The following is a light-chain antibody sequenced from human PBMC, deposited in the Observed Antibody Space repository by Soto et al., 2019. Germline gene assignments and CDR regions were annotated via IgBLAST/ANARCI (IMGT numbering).Light chain of an antibody. CDR3: QQRHMWPIT. V-gene: IGKV3-11*01. CDR2: DAY. CDR1: QSFRGL. J-gene: IGKJ5*01. Sequence: EVVLTQSPLTLYLSPGETATLSFTASQSFRGLLAWYQQKPGQAPRLLIYDAYNRATGIPPRFSGSGSGTDFTLTISSLEPEDSAVYYCQQRHMWPITFGQGTRLEIK.